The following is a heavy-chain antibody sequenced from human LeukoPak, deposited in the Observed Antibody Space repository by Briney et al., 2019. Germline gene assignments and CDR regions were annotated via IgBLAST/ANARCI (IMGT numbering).Heavy chain of an antibody. CDR1: GRTFSTDW. Sequence: GDSLKISCNGSGRTFSTDWIACVRQMPGKGLEWIGVIYAGDADTRYSPSFQGQVTISADKSLNTAYLEWTNLKASDTAMYYCARFRGELMDGFDFWGQGTLVTVSS. CDR3: ARFRGELMDGFDF. D-gene: IGHD1-7*01. J-gene: IGHJ4*02. CDR2: IYAGDADT. V-gene: IGHV5-51*01.